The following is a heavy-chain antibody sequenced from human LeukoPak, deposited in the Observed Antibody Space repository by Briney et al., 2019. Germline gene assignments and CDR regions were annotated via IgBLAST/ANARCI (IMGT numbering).Heavy chain of an antibody. CDR1: GYTLTELS. Sequence: ASVKVSCKVSGYTLTELSMHWVRQAPGKGPEWMGGFDPEDGETIYAQKYQGRVTMTEDTSTDTAYMELSSLRSEDTAVYYCATEIRRKVLLWFGELFPFDYWGQGTLVTVSS. J-gene: IGHJ4*02. D-gene: IGHD3-10*01. CDR2: FDPEDGET. CDR3: ATEIRRKVLLWFGELFPFDY. V-gene: IGHV1-24*01.